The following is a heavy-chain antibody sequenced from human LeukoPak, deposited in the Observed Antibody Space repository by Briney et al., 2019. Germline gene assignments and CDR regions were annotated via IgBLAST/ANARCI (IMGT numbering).Heavy chain of an antibody. V-gene: IGHV4-59*01. J-gene: IGHJ4*02. CDR3: ARLFHPALSGNYPFDD. CDR1: GGSSNSYY. Sequence: PSETLSRTCTVSGGSSNSYYWSWLGQPPGQGLEGVAYISYNGRPSYHPSLKSRVTISADTSKIQFSLKLTSVTAADTAMYYCARLFHPALSGNYPFDDWGQGTLVTVSS. D-gene: IGHD1-26*01. CDR2: ISYNGRP.